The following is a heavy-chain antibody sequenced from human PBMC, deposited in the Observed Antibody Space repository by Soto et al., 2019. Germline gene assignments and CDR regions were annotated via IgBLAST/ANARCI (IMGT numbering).Heavy chain of an antibody. CDR2: IYYSGST. J-gene: IGHJ5*02. CDR1: GGTISGGGYY. V-gene: IGHV4-31*03. CDR3: ARSVFP. Sequence: QVQLQESGPGLVKTSQTRSLTCTVAGGTISGGGYYWSWIRQHPGKGLEWIGYIYYSGSTCYNPSLKSRVTISVDTSKNQFSLKLSSVTAADTAVYYCARSVFPWGQGTLVTVSS.